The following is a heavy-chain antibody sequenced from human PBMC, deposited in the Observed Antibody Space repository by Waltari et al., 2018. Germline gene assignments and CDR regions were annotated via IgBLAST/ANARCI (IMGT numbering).Heavy chain of an antibody. Sequence: QVQLVQSGAEVKKPGSLVTVSCKASVGTFRSYALSWVRQAAGQGLEWMGGIIPIFGTANYAKKFQGRVTITADESTSTAYMELSSLRSEDTAVYYCARDPYCSSTSCYTGYWGQGTLVTVSS. V-gene: IGHV1-69*12. J-gene: IGHJ4*02. D-gene: IGHD2-2*02. CDR3: ARDPYCSSTSCYTGY. CDR2: IIPIFGTA. CDR1: VGTFRSYA.